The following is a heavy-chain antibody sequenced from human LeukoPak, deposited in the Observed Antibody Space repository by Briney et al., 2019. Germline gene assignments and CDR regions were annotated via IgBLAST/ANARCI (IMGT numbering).Heavy chain of an antibody. CDR2: INPNGGGT. CDR3: RSDPPILLPDYYDSSGDYGSKGVADY. J-gene: IGHJ4*01. D-gene: IGHD3-22*01. Sequence: GAAVKVSCKASGYRFTGCSMRWVRRAPGQGLGWVGWINPNGGGTNNAQKFQGRVTMNRDTSISRGYMDLSNLRSDDTALYYCRSDPPILLPDYYDSSGDYGSKGVADYWGQGTLVTVSS. CDR1: GYRFTGCS. V-gene: IGHV1-2*02.